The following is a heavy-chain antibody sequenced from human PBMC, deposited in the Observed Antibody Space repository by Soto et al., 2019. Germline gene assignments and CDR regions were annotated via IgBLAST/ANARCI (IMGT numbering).Heavy chain of an antibody. CDR1: GFSLTTSGVG. V-gene: IGHV2-5*02. D-gene: IGHD3-3*01. CDR2: IYWDDDK. CDR3: AHRVLRTVFGLVTTTAIYFDF. J-gene: IGHJ4*02. Sequence: QITLKESGPTVVNPTETLTLTCTFSGFSLTTSGVGVGWVRQSPGKAPEWLALIYWDDDKRYSTSLKSRLTLTKDTSKNQVVLTMANVDPADTATYYCAHRVLRTVFGLVTTTAIYFDFWGQGTPVVVSS.